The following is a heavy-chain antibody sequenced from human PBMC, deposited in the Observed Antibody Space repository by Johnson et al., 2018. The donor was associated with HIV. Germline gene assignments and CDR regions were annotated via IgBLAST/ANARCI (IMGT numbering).Heavy chain of an antibody. CDR2: IYSGGST. J-gene: IGHJ3*02. V-gene: IGHV3-66*02. CDR3: ARAGARAFDI. Sequence: ELQLVESGAGLVQPGGSLRLSCAASGFTVSSTYMSWVRQAPGKWLDWVSVIYSGGSTYYADPVKGRFTISRDNSKNTLYLQMNSLRAEDTAVYYCARAGARAFDIWGQGTMVTVSS. CDR1: GFTVSSTY. D-gene: IGHD1-26*01.